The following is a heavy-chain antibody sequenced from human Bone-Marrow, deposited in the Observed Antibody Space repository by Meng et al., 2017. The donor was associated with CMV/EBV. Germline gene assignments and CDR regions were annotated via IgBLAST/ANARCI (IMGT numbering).Heavy chain of an antibody. CDR3: AKDGGGGGYGVVDY. D-gene: IGHD5-12*01. V-gene: IGHV3-9*01. CDR1: GFTFDDYA. Sequence: GGSLRLSCAASGFTFDDYAMHWVRQAPGKGLEWVSGISWNSGSIGYADSVKGRFTISRDNAKNSLYLQMNSLRAEDTTVYYCAKDGGGGGYGVVDYWGEGTLVTVSS. CDR2: ISWNSGSI. J-gene: IGHJ4*02.